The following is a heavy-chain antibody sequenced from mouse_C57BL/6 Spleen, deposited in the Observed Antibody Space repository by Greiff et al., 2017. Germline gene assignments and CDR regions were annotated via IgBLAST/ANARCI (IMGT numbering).Heavy chain of an antibody. CDR3: ARRGEITTVVPYY. D-gene: IGHD1-1*01. Sequence: QVQLQQPGAELVKPGASVKLSCKASGYTFTSYWMHWVKQRPGQGLEWIGMIHPNSGSTNYNEKFKSKATLTVDKSSSPAYMQLSSLTYEDSAVYYCARRGEITTVVPYYWGQGTTLTVSS. V-gene: IGHV1-64*01. CDR1: GYTFTSYW. J-gene: IGHJ2*01. CDR2: IHPNSGST.